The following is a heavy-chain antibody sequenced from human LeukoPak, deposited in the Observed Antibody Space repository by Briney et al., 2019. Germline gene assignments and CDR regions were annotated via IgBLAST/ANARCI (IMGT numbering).Heavy chain of an antibody. V-gene: IGHV3-7*03. Sequence: PGGSLRLSCEASGFTFSSYWMSWVRQAPGKGLEWVANIKQDGSEKYYVDSVKGRFTISRDNAKNSLCLQMNGLRAEDTAVYYCARGFGRPWGQGTLVTVSS. J-gene: IGHJ5*02. CDR3: ARGFGRP. CDR1: GFTFSSYW. CDR2: IKQDGSEK. D-gene: IGHD3-10*01.